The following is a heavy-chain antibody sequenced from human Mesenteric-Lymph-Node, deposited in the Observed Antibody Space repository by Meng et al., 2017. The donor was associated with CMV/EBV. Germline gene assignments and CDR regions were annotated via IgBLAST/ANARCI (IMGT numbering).Heavy chain of an antibody. D-gene: IGHD3-9*01. CDR3: ARGLYYDILTGWWFDP. J-gene: IGHJ5*02. Sequence: SGGTFSSYAISWVRQATGQGLEWMGGIIPIFGTANYAQKFQGRVTITTDESTSTAYMELSSLRSEDTAVYYCARGLYYDILTGWWFDPWGQGTLVTVSS. CDR2: IIPIFGTA. CDR1: GGTFSSYA. V-gene: IGHV1-69*05.